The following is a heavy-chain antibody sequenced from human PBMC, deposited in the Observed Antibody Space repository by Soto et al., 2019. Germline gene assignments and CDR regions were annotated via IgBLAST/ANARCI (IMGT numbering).Heavy chain of an antibody. CDR3: VHKPRVMVAATSTCFDH. CDR1: GFSLNIDGVG. D-gene: IGHD2-15*01. J-gene: IGHJ5*02. Sequence: QVTLKESGPTLVKSTQTLTLTCTFSGFSLNIDGVGVGWIRQPPGKALEWLALVYWDDDKRYNPSLKGRLTITKDTSKHQVVLTMTNMDPMDTATYYCVHKPRVMVAATSTCFDHRGQGTLVTVSS. CDR2: VYWDDDK. V-gene: IGHV2-5*02.